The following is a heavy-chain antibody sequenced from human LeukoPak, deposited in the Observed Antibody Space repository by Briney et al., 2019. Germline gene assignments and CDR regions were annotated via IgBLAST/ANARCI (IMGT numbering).Heavy chain of an antibody. CDR3: ASLYYYDSRSDAFDI. J-gene: IGHJ3*02. CDR1: GFTFTTYW. D-gene: IGHD3-22*01. Sequence: GGSLRLSCAASGFTFTTYWMTWVRQAPGKGLEWVANIKHDDTEKYYVDSVKGRFTISRDNAKDSLHLQMSSLRAEDTAVYYCASLYYYDSRSDAFDIWGQGTMVTVSS. CDR2: IKHDDTEK. V-gene: IGHV3-7*01.